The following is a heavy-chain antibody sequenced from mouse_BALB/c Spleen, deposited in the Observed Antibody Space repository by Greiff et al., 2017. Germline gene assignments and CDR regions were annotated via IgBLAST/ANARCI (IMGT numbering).Heavy chain of an antibody. J-gene: IGHJ4*01. CDR2: ISSGGSYT. Sequence: EVKVVESGGGLVKPGGSLKLSCAASGFTFSSYAMSWVRQSPEKRLEWVAEISSGGSYTYYPDTVTGRFTISRDNAKNTLYLEMSSLRSEDTAIYYCARGTTAKAMDYWGQGTSVTVSS. D-gene: IGHD1-2*01. CDR1: GFTFSSYA. CDR3: ARGTTAKAMDY. V-gene: IGHV5-9-4*01.